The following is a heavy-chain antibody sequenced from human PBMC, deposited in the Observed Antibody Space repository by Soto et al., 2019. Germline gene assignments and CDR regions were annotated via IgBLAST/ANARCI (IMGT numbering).Heavy chain of an antibody. D-gene: IGHD2-8*02. V-gene: IGHV4-31*03. Sequence: LSLTCTVTGGSIRRRGYYWSWIRQRPGEGLEWIGFVYYRGTTDYNPSLRSRMTISADTSRNQFYLTVTSVTVADTAIYYCAASGGPEGDWFDPWGQGILVTVSS. CDR1: GGSIRRRGYY. CDR2: VYYRGTT. J-gene: IGHJ5*02. CDR3: AASGGPEGDWFDP.